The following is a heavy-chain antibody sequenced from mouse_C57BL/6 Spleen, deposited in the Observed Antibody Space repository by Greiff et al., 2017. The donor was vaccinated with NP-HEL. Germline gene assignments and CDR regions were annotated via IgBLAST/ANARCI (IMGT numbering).Heavy chain of an antibody. V-gene: IGHV5-9-1*02. D-gene: IGHD1-1*01. CDR3: TRDGGSINYAMDY. Sequence: EVKLMESGEGLVKPGGSLKLSCAASGFTFSSYAMSWVRQTPEKRLEWVAYISSGGDYIYYADTVKGRFTISRDNARNTLYLQMSSLKSEDTAMYYCTRDGGSINYAMDYWGQGTSVTVSS. CDR2: ISSGGDYI. CDR1: GFTFSSYA. J-gene: IGHJ4*01.